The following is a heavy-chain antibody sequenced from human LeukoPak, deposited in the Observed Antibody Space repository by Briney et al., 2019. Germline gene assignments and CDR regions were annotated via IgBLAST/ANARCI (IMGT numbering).Heavy chain of an antibody. D-gene: IGHD6-13*01. CDR3: ARDSRGSSYDY. V-gene: IGHV4-4*02. CDR2: NYHSGST. Sequence: SETLSLTCAVCGGSMRSSKWWRGVRPPPGKGGEGIGENYHSGSTNYNPSLKRRVTISVDKSNIQFSLKLSSVTAAYTAVYYFARDSRGSSYDYWGQGTLVTVSS. CDR1: GGSMRSSKW. J-gene: IGHJ4*02.